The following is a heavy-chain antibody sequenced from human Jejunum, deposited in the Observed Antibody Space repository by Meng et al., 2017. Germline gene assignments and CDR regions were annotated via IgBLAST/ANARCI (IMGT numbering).Heavy chain of an antibody. Sequence: GESLKISCVVSGFTVTTNYMAWVRQAPGKGLECVSVIYSGGSTYYSDSVKGRFSISRDNSKNTLYLQMGSLRAEDTAVYYCARGLGTNWERGNFDLWGRGTLVTVSS. V-gene: IGHV3-53*01. CDR3: ARGLGTNWERGNFDL. CDR2: IYSGGST. D-gene: IGHD1-1*01. J-gene: IGHJ2*01. CDR1: GFTVTTNY.